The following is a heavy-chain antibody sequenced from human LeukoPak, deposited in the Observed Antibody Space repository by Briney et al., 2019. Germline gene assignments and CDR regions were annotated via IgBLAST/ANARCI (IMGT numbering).Heavy chain of an antibody. CDR1: GYTFTGYY. J-gene: IGHJ4*02. CDR3: VREAGPLD. Sequence: ASVKVSCKASGYTFTGYYINWVLQAPGQAPDWVGWVNPNTGGTRYAQKFQGRGTMTRDTSITTAFMELRGLTFDDTAVFYCVREAGPLDWGQGTLVTVSS. V-gene: IGHV1-2*02. CDR2: VNPNTGGT.